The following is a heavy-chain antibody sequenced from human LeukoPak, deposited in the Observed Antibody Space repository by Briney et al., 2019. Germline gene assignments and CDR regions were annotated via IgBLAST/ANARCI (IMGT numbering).Heavy chain of an antibody. D-gene: IGHD1-26*01. Sequence: PGGSLRLSCAASGFTFSSYSMNWVRQAPGKGLEWFSSISSSSYIYYADSVKGRFTISRDNAKNSLYLQMNSLRAEDTAVYYCARAWELLGLIGAFDIWGQGTMVTVSS. CDR2: ISSSSYI. CDR1: GFTFSSYS. V-gene: IGHV3-21*01. J-gene: IGHJ3*02. CDR3: ARAWELLGLIGAFDI.